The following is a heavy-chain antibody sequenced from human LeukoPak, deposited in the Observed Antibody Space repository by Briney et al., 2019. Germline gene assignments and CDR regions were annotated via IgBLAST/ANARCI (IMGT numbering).Heavy chain of an antibody. D-gene: IGHD3-16*01. V-gene: IGHV3-7*01. CDR3: ARDPDDYVWGIFDY. CDR2: IKQDGSEK. J-gene: IGHJ4*02. CDR1: GFTFSSYW. Sequence: PGGSLRLSCAASGFTFSSYWMSWVRQAPGKGLEWVANIKQDGSEKKYVDSVKGRFTISRDNAKNSLYLQMNSLRAEDTAVYYCARDPDDYVWGIFDYWGQGTLVTVSS.